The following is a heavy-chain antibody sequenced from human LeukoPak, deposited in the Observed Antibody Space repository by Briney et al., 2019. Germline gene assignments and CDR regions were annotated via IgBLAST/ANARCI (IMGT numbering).Heavy chain of an antibody. Sequence: GGSLRLSCAASGFTFSSYSMNWVRQAPGKGLEWVSSISSSSSYIYYAESVKGRFTISRDNAKNSLYLQVNSLRAEDTAVYYCARAGGLRYFDWSFDYWGQGTLVTVSS. J-gene: IGHJ4*02. CDR2: ISSSSSYI. V-gene: IGHV3-21*01. D-gene: IGHD3-9*01. CDR3: ARAGGLRYFDWSFDY. CDR1: GFTFSSYS.